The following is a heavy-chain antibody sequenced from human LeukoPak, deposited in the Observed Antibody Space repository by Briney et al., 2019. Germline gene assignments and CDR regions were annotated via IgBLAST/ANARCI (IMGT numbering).Heavy chain of an antibody. J-gene: IGHJ4*02. V-gene: IGHV3-21*01. CDR2: ISSSSSYI. CDR1: GFTFDDYA. D-gene: IGHD6-19*01. Sequence: GGSLRLSCAASGFTFDDYAMNWVRQAPGKGLEWVSSISSSSSYIYYADSVKGRFTISRDNAKNSLYLQMNSLRAEDTAVYYCARDHSGWYYFDYWGQGALVTVSS. CDR3: ARDHSGWYYFDY.